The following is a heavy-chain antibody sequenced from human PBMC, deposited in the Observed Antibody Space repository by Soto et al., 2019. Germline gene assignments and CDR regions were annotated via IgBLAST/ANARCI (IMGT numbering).Heavy chain of an antibody. J-gene: IGHJ4*02. CDR3: AKERLGRGADY. Sequence: EVQLLESGGDLVQPGGSLRLSCAASGFAFANYAITWVRQAPGKGLEWVSTIGGGGGSTYYADPVKGRFTRSRDNSKNTVYLQMNSLRAEDAAVYFCAKERLGRGADYWGQGTLVTVSS. CDR1: GFAFANYA. V-gene: IGHV3-23*01. CDR2: IGGGGGST. D-gene: IGHD1-1*01.